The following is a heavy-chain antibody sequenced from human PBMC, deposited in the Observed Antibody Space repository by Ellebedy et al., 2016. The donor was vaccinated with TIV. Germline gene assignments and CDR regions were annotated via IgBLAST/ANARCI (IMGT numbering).Heavy chain of an antibody. D-gene: IGHD3-22*01. CDR3: ATLYNYDNTGLDPFDV. Sequence: SETLSLXXTVSGGSVSSGSYYWSWIRQPPGKGLEWIGYIYYSGSTNYNPSLKSRVTISVDTSKNQFSLKLSSVTAADTAVYYCATLYNYDNTGLDPFDVWGQGTMVTVSS. J-gene: IGHJ3*01. CDR2: IYYSGST. CDR1: GGSVSSGSYY. V-gene: IGHV4-61*01.